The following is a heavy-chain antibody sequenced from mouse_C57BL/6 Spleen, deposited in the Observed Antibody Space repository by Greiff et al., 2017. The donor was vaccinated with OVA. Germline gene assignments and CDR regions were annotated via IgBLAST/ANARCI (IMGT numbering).Heavy chain of an antibody. J-gene: IGHJ3*01. D-gene: IGHD2-1*01. CDR2: ISSGGSYT. CDR1: GFTFSSYG. V-gene: IGHV5-6*01. Sequence: EVQGVESGGDLVKPGGSLKLSCAASGFTFSSYGMSWVRQTPDKRLEWVATISSGGSYTYYPDSVKGRFTISRDNAKNTLYLQMSSLKSEDTAMYYCARQGVYGNLFAYWGQGTLVTVSA. CDR3: ARQGVYGNLFAY.